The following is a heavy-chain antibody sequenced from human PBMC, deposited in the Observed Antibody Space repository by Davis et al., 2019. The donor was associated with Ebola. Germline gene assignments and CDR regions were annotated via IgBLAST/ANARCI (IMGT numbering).Heavy chain of an antibody. CDR2: IYHSGST. CDR3: ARNYGDWEFDP. D-gene: IGHD4-17*01. V-gene: IGHV4-4*02. CDR1: GVSIRSSNW. Sequence: PGGSLRLSCGVSGVSIRSSNWWSWVRQSPGKGLEWIGEIYHSGSTNYNPSLQSRVTISVDESKNHFSLKLSSVTAADTAVYYCARNYGDWEFDPWGQGILVTVSS. J-gene: IGHJ5*02.